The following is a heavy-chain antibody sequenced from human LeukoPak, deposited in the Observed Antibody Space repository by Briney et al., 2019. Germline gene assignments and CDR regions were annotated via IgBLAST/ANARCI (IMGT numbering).Heavy chain of an antibody. CDR1: GCTFTGYY. Sequence: ASVKVSCKASGCTFTGYYMHWVRQAPGQGLEWMGGINPNSGGTNYAQKFQGRVTMTRDTSISTAYMELSRLRSDDPAVYYCARMEGVAATGTNWFDPWGQGTLVTVSS. V-gene: IGHV1-2*02. J-gene: IGHJ5*02. D-gene: IGHD2-15*01. CDR3: ARMEGVAATGTNWFDP. CDR2: INPNSGGT.